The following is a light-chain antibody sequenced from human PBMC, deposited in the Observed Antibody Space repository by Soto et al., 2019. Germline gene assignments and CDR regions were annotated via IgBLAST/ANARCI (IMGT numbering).Light chain of an antibody. Sequence: GDSVTITFRASQSISNRLAWYQQRPGKAPKYLIYDASNLESGVPSRFSGSASGTEFTLTISSLQPDDFATYYCQQYDNYPLTFGGGTKVDI. CDR2: DAS. CDR3: QQYDNYPLT. J-gene: IGKJ4*01. CDR1: QSISNR. V-gene: IGKV1-5*01.